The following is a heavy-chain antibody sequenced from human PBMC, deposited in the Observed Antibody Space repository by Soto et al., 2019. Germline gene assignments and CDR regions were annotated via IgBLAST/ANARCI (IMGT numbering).Heavy chain of an antibody. CDR3: ARDVVLWFGELLQNLPYFDY. CDR2: ISASTRNT. D-gene: IGHD3-10*01. Sequence: ASVKVSCKASGYTFSDYAISWVRQAPGQGLEWMGWISASTRNTDQAQNFQGRVIMTLDTSTNTAYMELRSLRSDDTAVYYCARDVVLWFGELLQNLPYFDYWGQGTLVTVSS. V-gene: IGHV1-18*01. J-gene: IGHJ4*02. CDR1: GYTFSDYA.